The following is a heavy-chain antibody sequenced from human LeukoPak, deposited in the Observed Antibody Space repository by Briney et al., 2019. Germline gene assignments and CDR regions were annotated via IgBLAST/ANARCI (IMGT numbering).Heavy chain of an antibody. CDR3: VMQDNVAVLTARGFYS. D-gene: IGHD2-2*01. CDR1: AFTFSSYE. Sequence: PGGSLRLSCAASAFTFSSYEMHWVRQAPGRGLEWVAYINSGGASIFYADSVRGRFAISRDNAKNSLYLQMNSLRPEDTAVYYCVMQDNVAVLTARGFYSWVQGTLVTVSP. J-gene: IGHJ4*02. V-gene: IGHV3-48*03. CDR2: INSGGASI.